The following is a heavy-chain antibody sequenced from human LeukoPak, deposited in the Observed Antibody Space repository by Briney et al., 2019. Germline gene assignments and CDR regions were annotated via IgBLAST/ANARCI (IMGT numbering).Heavy chain of an antibody. CDR3: ARTGYSSSWHY. V-gene: IGHV4-61*02. Sequence: SQTLSLTCTVSGGSISSGSYYWSWIRQPAGKGLEWIGRIYTSGSTNYNPSLKSRVTISVDTSKNQFSLKLSSVTAADTAVYYCARTGYSSSWHYWGQGTLVTVSS. D-gene: IGHD6-13*01. CDR1: GGSISSGSYY. J-gene: IGHJ4*02. CDR2: IYTSGST.